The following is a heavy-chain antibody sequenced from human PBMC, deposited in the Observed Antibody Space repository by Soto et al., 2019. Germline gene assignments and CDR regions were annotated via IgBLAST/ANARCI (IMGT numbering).Heavy chain of an antibody. CDR1: GFTFSSYA. J-gene: IGHJ6*02. CDR2: ISYDGSNK. V-gene: IGHV3-30-3*01. CDR3: ARDGGAVARIDYYGMDV. D-gene: IGHD6-19*01. Sequence: QVQLVESGGGVVQPGRSLRLYYAASGFTFSSYAMHWVRQAPGKGLEWVAVISYDGSNKYYADSVKGRFTISRDNSKNTLYLQMNSLRAEDTAVYYCARDGGAVARIDYYGMDVWGQGTTVTVSS.